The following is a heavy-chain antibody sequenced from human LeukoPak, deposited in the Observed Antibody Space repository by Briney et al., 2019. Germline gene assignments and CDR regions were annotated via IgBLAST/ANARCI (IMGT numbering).Heavy chain of an antibody. V-gene: IGHV3-21*01. CDR3: ARVGSGYYSGFDP. CDR1: GFTFSSYS. Sequence: GGSLRLSCAASGFTFSSYSMNWVRQAPGKGLEWVSSISSSSSYIYYADSVKGRSTISRDNAKNSLYLQMNSLRAEDTAVYYCARVGSGYYSGFDPWGQGTLVTVSS. J-gene: IGHJ5*02. D-gene: IGHD3-22*01. CDR2: ISSSSSYI.